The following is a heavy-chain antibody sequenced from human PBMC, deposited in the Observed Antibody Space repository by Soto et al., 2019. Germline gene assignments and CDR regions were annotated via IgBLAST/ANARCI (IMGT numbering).Heavy chain of an antibody. Sequence: QVRLQEAGPGLVKPSETLSLTCSVSGDSLSDYYVSWIRQPAGKGLEWIGRTYSSGSVNSNPSLRCRITKAADTSQRKFPLKVRSVTAADTAFYYCARENTPDMPRGWFDPWGQGILVTVSS. V-gene: IGHV4-4*07. CDR2: TYSSGSV. J-gene: IGHJ5*02. CDR1: GDSLSDYY. CDR3: ARENTPDMPRGWFDP. D-gene: IGHD2-2*01.